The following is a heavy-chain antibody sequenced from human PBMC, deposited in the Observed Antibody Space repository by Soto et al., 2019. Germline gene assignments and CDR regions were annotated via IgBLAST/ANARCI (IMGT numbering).Heavy chain of an antibody. CDR1: GYTFTSYG. V-gene: IGHV1-18*01. D-gene: IGHD6-6*01. CDR2: ISGYKGNT. J-gene: IGHJ6*02. CDR3: ARPQFSSSSFYYGMDV. Sequence: ASVKVSCKASGYTFTSYGISWVRQAPGQGLEWIGWISGYKGNTNYAQKLQGRVTMTTDTSTSTAYMELRSLRSDDTAVYYCARPQFSSSSFYYGMDVWGQGTTVTVSS.